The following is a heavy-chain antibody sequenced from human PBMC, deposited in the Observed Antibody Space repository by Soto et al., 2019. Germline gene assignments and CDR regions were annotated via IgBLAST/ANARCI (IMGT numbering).Heavy chain of an antibody. J-gene: IGHJ6*02. CDR1: GYTFTSYY. CDR3: AGGHDYGDYEDYYYYGMDV. Sequence: ASVKVSCKASGYTFTSYYMHWVRQAPGQGLEWMGIINPSGGSTSYAQKFQGRVTITRDMSTSTAYMELSSLRSEDTAVYYCAGGHDYGDYEDYYYYGMDVWGQGTTVTVSS. CDR2: INPSGGST. D-gene: IGHD4-17*01. V-gene: IGHV1-46*01.